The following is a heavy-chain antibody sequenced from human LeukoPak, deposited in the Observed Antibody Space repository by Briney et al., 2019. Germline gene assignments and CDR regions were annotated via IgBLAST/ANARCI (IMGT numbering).Heavy chain of an antibody. Sequence: ASVKVSCKASGYTFTSYAMNWVRQAPGQGLEWMGWINTNTGNPTYAQGFTGRFVFSLDTSVSTAYLRISSLKAEDTAVYYCARDLRSSGWYYFDYWGQGTLVTVSS. CDR3: ARDLRSSGWYYFDY. CDR2: INTNTGNP. CDR1: GYTFTSYA. V-gene: IGHV7-4-1*02. J-gene: IGHJ4*02. D-gene: IGHD6-19*01.